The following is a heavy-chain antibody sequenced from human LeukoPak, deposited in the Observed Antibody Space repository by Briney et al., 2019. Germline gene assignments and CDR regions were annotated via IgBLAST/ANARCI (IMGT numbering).Heavy chain of an antibody. V-gene: IGHV3-7*01. CDR2: IKEDGSEK. CDR1: GGSISSSSYY. J-gene: IGHJ4*02. CDR3: ARGRFNYDSTGYSSFYH. Sequence: ETLSLTCTVSGGSISSSSYYWGWIRQPPGKGLEWVANIKEDGSEKYYVDSVMGRFTISRDNAKNSQYLEMNSLRAEATAVYYCARGRFNYDSTGYSSFYHWGQGTLVTVSS. D-gene: IGHD3-22*01.